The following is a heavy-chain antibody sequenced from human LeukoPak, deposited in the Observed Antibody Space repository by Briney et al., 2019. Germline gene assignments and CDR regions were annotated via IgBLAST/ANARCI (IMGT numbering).Heavy chain of an antibody. CDR3: ARRGTAYCRGGHCYSDKYFDY. Sequence: PSETLSLTCAVYGGSLSGYYWTWIRQTPGKGLEWIGEINYSGNTNYNRSLKSRVTISADTSKNQFSLRLSSVTAADTAVYYCARRGTAYCRGGHCYSDKYFDYWGQGTQVTVSS. D-gene: IGHD2-15*01. CDR1: GGSLSGYY. CDR2: INYSGNT. J-gene: IGHJ4*02. V-gene: IGHV4-34*01.